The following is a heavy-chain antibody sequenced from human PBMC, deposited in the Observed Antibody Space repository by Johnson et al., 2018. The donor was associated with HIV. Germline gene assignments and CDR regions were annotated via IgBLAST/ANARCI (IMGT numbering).Heavy chain of an antibody. J-gene: IGHJ3*02. CDR3: ATRDPTYRPGVFDI. CDR1: GFSFSDYY. Sequence: QVQLVESGGGLVKPGGSLRLSCAASGFSFSDYYTSWIRQAPGKGLEWVAYSSRSGSTIYYADAVKGRLSISRDNAKNPLFLQMNSLRAEDMAVYCGATRDPTYRPGVFDIWGQGTMVTVSS. D-gene: IGHD2-2*02. V-gene: IGHV3-11*04. CDR2: SSRSGSTI.